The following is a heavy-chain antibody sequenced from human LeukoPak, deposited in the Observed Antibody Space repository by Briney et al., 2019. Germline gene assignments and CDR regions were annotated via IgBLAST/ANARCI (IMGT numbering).Heavy chain of an antibody. CDR2: TIPIFGIA. D-gene: IGHD4-17*01. Sequence: ASVKVSCKASGGSFSSYAISWVRQAPGQGPEWMGRTIPIFGIANYAQKFRGRVTITADKSTSTAYMELSSLRSEDTAVYYCASGHYGDYGQWSSMNYWGQGTLVTVSS. CDR3: ASGHYGDYGQWSSMNY. CDR1: GGSFSSYA. J-gene: IGHJ4*02. V-gene: IGHV1-69*04.